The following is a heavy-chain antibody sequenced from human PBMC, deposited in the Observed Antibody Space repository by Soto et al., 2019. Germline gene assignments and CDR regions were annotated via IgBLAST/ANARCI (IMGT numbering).Heavy chain of an antibody. CDR2: IKGDGIST. CDR3: ARGAMGNYYNDY. Sequence: EVHLVESGGGLVQSGGSLRLSCAASGFTFSSYWRHWVRQAPGKGLVWVSRIKGDGISTNYADSVKGRFTISRDNAKDTVFLQMNGLSADDTAVYYCARGAMGNYYNDYWGQGTLVTVSS. CDR1: GFTFSSYW. V-gene: IGHV3-74*01. J-gene: IGHJ4*02. D-gene: IGHD3-10*01.